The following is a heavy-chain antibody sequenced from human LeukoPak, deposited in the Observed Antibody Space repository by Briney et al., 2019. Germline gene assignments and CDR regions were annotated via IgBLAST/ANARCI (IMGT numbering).Heavy chain of an antibody. CDR3: ASEGFGEPLDY. CDR1: GFTFSSYW. J-gene: IGHJ4*02. Sequence: PGGSLRLSCAASGFTFSSYWMSWVRQAPGKGLEWVANIKQDGSEKYYVDSVKGRFTISRDNAKNSLYLQMNSLRAEDTAVYYCASEGFGEPLDYWGQGTLVTVSS. D-gene: IGHD3-10*01. V-gene: IGHV3-7*01. CDR2: IKQDGSEK.